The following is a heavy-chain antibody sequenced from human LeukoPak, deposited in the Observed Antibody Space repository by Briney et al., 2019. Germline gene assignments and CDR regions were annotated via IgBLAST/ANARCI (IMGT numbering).Heavy chain of an antibody. CDR2: IYYSGST. J-gene: IGHJ4*02. CDR3: ARASITMVRGGDY. V-gene: IGHV4-59*01. D-gene: IGHD3-10*01. CDR1: GGSISSYY. Sequence: PSETLSLTCTVSGGSISSYYWSWLRQPPGKGLEWIGYIYYSGSTNYNPSLKSRVTISVNTSKIQFSLKLSSVTAADTGVYYCARASITMVRGGDYWGQGTLVTVSS.